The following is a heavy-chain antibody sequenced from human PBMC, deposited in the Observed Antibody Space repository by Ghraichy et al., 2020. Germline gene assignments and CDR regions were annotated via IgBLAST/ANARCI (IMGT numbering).Heavy chain of an antibody. V-gene: IGHV3-30*18. CDR2: ISYDGSNK. D-gene: IGHD2-8*01. Sequence: GGSLRLSCAASGFTFSSYGMHWVRQAPGKGLEWVAVISYDGSNKYYADSVKGRFTISRDNSKNTLYLQMNSLRAEDTAVYYCAKSDPIMLYSGYGMDVWGQGTTVTVSS. J-gene: IGHJ6*02. CDR3: AKSDPIMLYSGYGMDV. CDR1: GFTFSSYG.